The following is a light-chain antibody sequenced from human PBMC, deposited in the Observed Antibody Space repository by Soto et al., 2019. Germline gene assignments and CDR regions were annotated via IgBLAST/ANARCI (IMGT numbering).Light chain of an antibody. Sequence: DIVMTQSPDSLAVSLGERATINCKSSQSVLYSSNNKNYLAWYQQRPGQPPKLLIYWASTQKSGVPDRFSGSGSGTDFTLTISRLQAEDVAVYYCQQYYSSPPTFGQGTKVEIK. CDR2: WAS. V-gene: IGKV4-1*01. CDR1: QSVLYSSNNKNY. CDR3: QQYYSSPPT. J-gene: IGKJ1*01.